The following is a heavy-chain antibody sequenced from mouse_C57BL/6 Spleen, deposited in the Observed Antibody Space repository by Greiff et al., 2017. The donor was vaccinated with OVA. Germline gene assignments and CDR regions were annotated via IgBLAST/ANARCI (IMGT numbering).Heavy chain of an antibody. J-gene: IGHJ2*01. D-gene: IGHD2-1*01. Sequence: EVKLMESGGGLVKPGGSLKLSCAASGFTFSSYTMSWVRQTPEKRLEWVATISGGGGNTYYPDSVKGRFTISRDNAENTLYLQMSSLRSEDTALYYCARHEVTTPFDYWGQGTTLTVSS. CDR3: ARHEVTTPFDY. V-gene: IGHV5-9*01. CDR2: ISGGGGNT. CDR1: GFTFSSYT.